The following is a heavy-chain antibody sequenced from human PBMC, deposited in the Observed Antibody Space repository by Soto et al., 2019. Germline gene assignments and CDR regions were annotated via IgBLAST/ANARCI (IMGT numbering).Heavy chain of an antibody. D-gene: IGHD3-9*01. V-gene: IGHV1-69*13. J-gene: IGHJ6*02. CDR2: IIPIFGTA. Sequence: SVKVSCKASGGTFSSYAISWVRQAPGQGLEWMGGIIPIFGTANYAQKFQGRVTITADESKRTAYMELSSLRSEDTAVYYCARYRPRKRYFDWLPYYYGMDVWGQGTTVTVSS. CDR1: GGTFSSYA. CDR3: ARYRPRKRYFDWLPYYYGMDV.